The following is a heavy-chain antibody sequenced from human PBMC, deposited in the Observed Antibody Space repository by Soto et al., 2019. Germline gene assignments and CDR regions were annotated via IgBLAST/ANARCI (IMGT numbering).Heavy chain of an antibody. V-gene: IGHV4-61*01. CDR1: GGSVSSGSYY. CDR3: AREIRGAATPTFDY. J-gene: IGHJ4*02. CDR2: IYYSGST. Sequence: XTLSLTCTVSGGSVSSGSYYWSWSRQPPGKGLEWIGYIYYSGSTNYNPSLNRRVTISVDTSKNQFSLKLSYVTASDTAIYYCAREIRGAATPTFDYWGQGTMVNVSS. D-gene: IGHD2-15*01.